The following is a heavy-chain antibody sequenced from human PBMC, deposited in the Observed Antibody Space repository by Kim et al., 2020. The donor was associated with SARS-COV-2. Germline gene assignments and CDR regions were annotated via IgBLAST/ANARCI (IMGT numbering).Heavy chain of an antibody. CDR3: ATQGFGAIYAFDI. CDR2: INPSGGST. CDR1: GYTFTSYY. V-gene: IGHV1-46*01. Sequence: ASVKVSCKASGYTFTSYYMHWVRQAPGQGLEWMGIINPSGGSTSYAQKFQGRVTMTRDTSTSTVYMELSSLRSEDTAVYYCATQGFGAIYAFDIWGQGTMVTVSS. J-gene: IGHJ3*02. D-gene: IGHD3-10*01.